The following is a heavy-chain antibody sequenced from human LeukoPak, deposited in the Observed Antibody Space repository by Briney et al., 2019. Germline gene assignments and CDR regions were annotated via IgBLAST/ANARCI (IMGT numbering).Heavy chain of an antibody. CDR1: GFTFSSYW. D-gene: IGHD6-19*01. Sequence: PGGSLRLSCAASGFTFSSYWMSWVRQAPGKGLEWVANIKQDGSEKYYVDSVKGRFTISRDNAKNSLYLQMNSLRAEDTAVYYCARGIPLAGEEEGPNWFDPWGQGTLVTVSS. J-gene: IGHJ5*02. V-gene: IGHV3-7*03. CDR3: ARGIPLAGEEEGPNWFDP. CDR2: IKQDGSEK.